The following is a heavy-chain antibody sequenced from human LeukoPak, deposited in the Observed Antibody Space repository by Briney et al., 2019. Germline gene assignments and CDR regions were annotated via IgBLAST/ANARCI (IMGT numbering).Heavy chain of an antibody. Sequence: PGGSLRLSCAASGFTFSDHYMDWVRQAPGKGLEWVGRTRNKAKDYTTEYAASVKGRFTVSRDDSKNSLYLQMNSLKIEDTAVYYCARARDWGGYWSFDLWGRGTLVTVS. CDR1: GFTFSDHY. CDR3: ARARDWGGYWSFDL. V-gene: IGHV3-72*01. D-gene: IGHD7-27*01. CDR2: TRNKAKDYTT. J-gene: IGHJ2*01.